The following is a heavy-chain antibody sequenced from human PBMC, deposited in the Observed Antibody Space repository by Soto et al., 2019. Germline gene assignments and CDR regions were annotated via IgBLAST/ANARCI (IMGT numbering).Heavy chain of an antibody. Sequence: EVQLVESGEGLVQPGGSLRLSCAASGFTFSSYNIHWIRQAPGKGLELVSAISRSGDRTYYADSVKGRFTITRDNSKNTVGLKMGSRIAEDMAVYYCARAQCSRGQCYYFDYWGRGARVSVS. CDR1: GFTFSSYN. D-gene: IGHD2-2*01. J-gene: IGHJ4*01. CDR2: ISRSGDRT. CDR3: ARAQCSRGQCYYFDY. V-gene: IGHV3-64*02.